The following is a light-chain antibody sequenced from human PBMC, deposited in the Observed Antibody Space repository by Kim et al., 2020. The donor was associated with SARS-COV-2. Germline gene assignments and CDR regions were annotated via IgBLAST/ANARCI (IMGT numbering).Light chain of an antibody. CDR1: QTISSAY. CDR3: QHYGYSLWT. J-gene: IGKJ1*01. Sequence: SPGESAILSCRASQTISSAYLAWYQRKPGQAPRLLIYGASSRATGIPDRFSGSGSGTDFTLAISGLEPEDFAVYYCQHYGYSLWTFGQGTKVEIK. CDR2: GAS. V-gene: IGKV3-20*01.